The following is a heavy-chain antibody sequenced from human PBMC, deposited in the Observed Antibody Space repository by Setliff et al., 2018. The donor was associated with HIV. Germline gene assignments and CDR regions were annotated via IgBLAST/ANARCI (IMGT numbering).Heavy chain of an antibody. Sequence: PSETLSLTCTVSGGSISSVNYYWTWIRQPPGKGLEWIGEINHSGSTNYNMSLWSRVTISLDASRNQFSLELISVTAADTAVYYCAGGPGTTSIDYWAQGTLVTVSS. CDR3: AGGPGTTSIDY. D-gene: IGHD1-26*01. CDR2: INHSGST. V-gene: IGHV4-39*07. J-gene: IGHJ4*02. CDR1: GGSISSVNYY.